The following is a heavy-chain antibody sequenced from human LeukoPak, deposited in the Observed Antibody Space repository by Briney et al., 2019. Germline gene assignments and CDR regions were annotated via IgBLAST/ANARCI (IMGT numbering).Heavy chain of an antibody. CDR3: ARAHPNYDFWSGVMDV. D-gene: IGHD3-3*01. V-gene: IGHV1-69*05. J-gene: IGHJ6*03. CDR2: IIPIFGTA. Sequence: SVKVSCKASGGTFSRYAISWVRQAPGQGLEWMGGIIPIFGTANYAQKLQGRVTMTTDTSTSTAYMELRSLRSDDTAVYYCARAHPNYDFWSGVMDVWGKGTTVTVSS. CDR1: GGTFSRYA.